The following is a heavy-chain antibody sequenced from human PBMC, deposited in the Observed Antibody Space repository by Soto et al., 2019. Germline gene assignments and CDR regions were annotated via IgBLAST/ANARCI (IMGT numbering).Heavy chain of an antibody. J-gene: IGHJ5*02. Sequence: SETLSLTCTVSGGSVSSGSYYWSWFRPPPGKGLEWIGYIYYSGRTNYNPSLKSRVTISVDTSKNQFSLKLSSVTAADTAVYYCARHLKKGPNVFDPWGQGTLVTFSS. CDR2: IYYSGRT. CDR3: ARHLKKGPNVFDP. CDR1: GGSVSSGSYY. V-gene: IGHV4-61*01.